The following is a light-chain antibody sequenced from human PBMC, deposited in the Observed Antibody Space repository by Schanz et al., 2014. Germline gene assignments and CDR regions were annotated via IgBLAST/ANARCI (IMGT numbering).Light chain of an antibody. CDR2: DVS. CDR3: SSYAGSSTLGV. V-gene: IGLV2-14*03. CDR1: TDVDYGNF. Sequence: QSALTQPASVSGSPGQSITVSCTGTTDVDYGNFVSWYQQHPGKAPKLMIYDVSNRPSGVPDRFSGSKSGNTASLTVSGLQAEDEADYYCSSYAGSSTLGVFGGGTKLTVL. J-gene: IGLJ3*02.